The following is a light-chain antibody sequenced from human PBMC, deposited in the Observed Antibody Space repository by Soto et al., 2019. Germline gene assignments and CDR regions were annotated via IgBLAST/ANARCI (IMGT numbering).Light chain of an antibody. CDR2: GAS. CDR3: QKYNNWPLT. J-gene: IGKJ1*01. V-gene: IGKV3-15*01. CDR1: QSVSSN. Sequence: EIVMTQSPATLSVSPGERATLSCRASQSVSSNLAWYQQKPGQAPRLLIYGASTRATGIPARFSGSGSGTEFTLTISRLQSEDFAVYHCQKYNNWPLTFGQGTKVAIK.